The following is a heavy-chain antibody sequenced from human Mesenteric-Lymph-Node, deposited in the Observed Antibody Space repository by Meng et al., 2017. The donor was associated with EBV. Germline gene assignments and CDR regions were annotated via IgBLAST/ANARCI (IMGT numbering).Heavy chain of an antibody. CDR2: IYYSGTT. V-gene: IGHV4-39*01. CDR3: ARALLLSGHEFDY. J-gene: IGHJ4*02. Sequence: TPSWPLSCFRSFSGGSIRNSAYGRGWIRQPPGKGLEWIGNIYYSGTTYYDPSLESRVTISMDTSKNQISLKMSYVTAADTAIYFCARALLLSGHEFDYWGQGSLVTVSS. CDR1: GGSIRNSAYG. D-gene: IGHD2-21*01.